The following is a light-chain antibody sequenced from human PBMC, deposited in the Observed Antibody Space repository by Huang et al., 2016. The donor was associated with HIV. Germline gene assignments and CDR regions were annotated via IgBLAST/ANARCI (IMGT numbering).Light chain of an antibody. V-gene: IGKV1-9*01. CDR2: AAS. Sequence: IQLTQSPSSLSASVGDRVTITCWASQCISSYLAWYQQKPGKAPKLLIYAASTLQSGDTSRFSGSGSGTDFTLTISSLQPEDFATYYCQQLNSYPYTFGQGTKLEIK. CDR3: QQLNSYPYT. J-gene: IGKJ2*01. CDR1: QCISSY.